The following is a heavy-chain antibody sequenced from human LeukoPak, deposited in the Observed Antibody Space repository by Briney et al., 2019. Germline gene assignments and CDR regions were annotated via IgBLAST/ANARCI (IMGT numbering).Heavy chain of an antibody. Sequence: SETLSPTCSLSGASISSYYWNWIRQPPGKGLEWIGYHYSSGSTKYNPSLKSRVTISVDTSKNQFSLKLYSVTAADTAVYYCTRGSSDYGGYIGAFDIWGQGTMVTVSS. D-gene: IGHD4-17*01. J-gene: IGHJ3*02. CDR2: HYSSGST. CDR1: GASISSYY. CDR3: TRGSSDYGGYIGAFDI. V-gene: IGHV4-59*01.